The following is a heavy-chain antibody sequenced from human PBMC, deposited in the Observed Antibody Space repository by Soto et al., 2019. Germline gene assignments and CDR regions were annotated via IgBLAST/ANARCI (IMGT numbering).Heavy chain of an antibody. V-gene: IGHV3-30*18. CDR3: GKAGGSELRYFDWPEVGV. Sequence: QVYLVESGGGVVQPGTSLRLSCTASGLSFFNYGFAWIRQAPGKGLEWVAVVTYDSSQKYYADSVKGRFTISRDNSKNTLYLQMDSLQHNDSALYYCGKAGGSELRYFDWPEVGVWGQGTLVTVSS. CDR2: VTYDSSQK. D-gene: IGHD3-9*01. J-gene: IGHJ4*02. CDR1: GLSFFNYG.